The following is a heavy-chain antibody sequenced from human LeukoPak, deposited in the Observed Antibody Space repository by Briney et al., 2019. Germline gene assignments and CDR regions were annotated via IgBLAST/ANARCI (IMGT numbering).Heavy chain of an antibody. V-gene: IGHV3-30*03. J-gene: IGHJ4*02. CDR2: ISYDGSNK. CDR1: GFTLSSYW. CDR3: ARDADGDLDY. Sequence: GGSLRLSCAGSGFTLSSYWMHWVRQAPGKGLEWVALISYDGSNKYYADSVKGRFTISRDNSKNTLYLQMNSLRAEDTAVYYCARDADGDLDYWGQGTLVTVSS. D-gene: IGHD4-17*01.